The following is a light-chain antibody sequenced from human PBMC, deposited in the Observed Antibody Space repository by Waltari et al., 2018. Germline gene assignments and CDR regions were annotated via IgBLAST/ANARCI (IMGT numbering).Light chain of an antibody. J-gene: IGKJ2*03. Sequence: VILTQSPATLSLSPGERATLSCRASQSVGSSVAWYHQKPEQAPRLLIRSASSRATGIPDRFSGSGSGTEFTLTISSLEPEDVGIYHCFQHSSGLSFGQGTEVEI. V-gene: IGKV3-11*01. CDR1: QSVGSS. CDR3: FQHSSGLS. CDR2: SAS.